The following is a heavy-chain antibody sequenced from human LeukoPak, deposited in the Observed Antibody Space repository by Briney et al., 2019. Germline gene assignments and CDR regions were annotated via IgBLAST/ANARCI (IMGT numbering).Heavy chain of an antibody. CDR2: IYYSGST. CDR3: ARVNSGSYRFDY. D-gene: IGHD1-26*01. CDR1: GFTFSSFA. V-gene: IGHV4-30-4*01. J-gene: IGHJ4*02. Sequence: LRLSCAASGFTFSSFAMSWIRQPPGKGLEWIGYIYYSGSTYYNPSLKSRVTISVDTSKNQFSLKLSSVTAADTAVYYCARVNSGSYRFDYWGQGTLVTVSS.